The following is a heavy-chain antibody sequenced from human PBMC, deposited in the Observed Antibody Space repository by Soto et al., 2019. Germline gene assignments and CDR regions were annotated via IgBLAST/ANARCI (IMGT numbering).Heavy chain of an antibody. V-gene: IGHV3-23*01. Sequence: EVQLLESGGGLVQPGGSLRLSCAASGFTFSSYAMSWVRQAPGKGLEWVSAISGSGGSTYYADSVKGRFTISRDNSKNTLYLQMNSLRAEDTAVYYCAKDHPSPSLSYGLFDYWGQGTLVTVSS. CDR2: ISGSGGST. CDR3: AKDHPSPSLSYGLFDY. D-gene: IGHD1-26*01. CDR1: GFTFSSYA. J-gene: IGHJ4*02.